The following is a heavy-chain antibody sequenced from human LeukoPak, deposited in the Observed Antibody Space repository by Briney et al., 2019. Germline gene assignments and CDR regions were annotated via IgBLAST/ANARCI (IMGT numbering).Heavy chain of an antibody. J-gene: IGHJ4*02. CDR3: AKDSSRGYNYGYSDY. V-gene: IGHV3-23*01. Sequence: GGSLRLSCAASGFSFSSYALSWVRQAPGKGLEWVSAISGSGGSTYYADSVKGRFTISRDNSKNTLYLQMNSLRAEDTAVYYCAKDSSRGYNYGYSDYWGQGTLVTVSS. CDR2: ISGSGGST. D-gene: IGHD5-18*01. CDR1: GFSFSSYA.